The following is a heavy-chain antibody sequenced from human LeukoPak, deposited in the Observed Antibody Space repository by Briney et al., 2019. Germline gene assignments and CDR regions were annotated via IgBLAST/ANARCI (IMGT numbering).Heavy chain of an antibody. J-gene: IGHJ4*02. CDR3: AIPYCGSGSYF. Sequence: GGSLRLSCAASGFTFSSYAMSWVRQAPGKGLEWVSAISGSGGSTYYADSVKGRFTISRDNSKNTLYLRMNSLRAEDTAVYYCAIPYCGSGSYFWGQGTLVTVSS. CDR1: GFTFSSYA. D-gene: IGHD3-10*01. CDR2: ISGSGGST. V-gene: IGHV3-23*01.